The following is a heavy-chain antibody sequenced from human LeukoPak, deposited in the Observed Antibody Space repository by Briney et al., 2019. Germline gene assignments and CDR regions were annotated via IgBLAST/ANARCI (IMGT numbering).Heavy chain of an antibody. V-gene: IGHV1-46*01. J-gene: IGHJ4*02. D-gene: IGHD3-22*01. CDR2: INPGGDNT. CDR3: ATDYYYDSSGSYYTVDY. Sequence: ASVKVSCKASGYTFSSYYIHWVRQAPGQRLEWMGLINPGGDNTNYAQNFQGRVTMTSDTSARTVYMELSSLRSEDTAVYYCATDYYYDSSGSYYTVDYWGQGTLVTVSS. CDR1: GYTFSSYY.